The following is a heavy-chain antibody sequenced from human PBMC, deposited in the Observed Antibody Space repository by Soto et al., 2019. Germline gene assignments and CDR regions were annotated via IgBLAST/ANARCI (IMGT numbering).Heavy chain of an antibody. V-gene: IGHV3-48*01. Sequence: EVQLVESGGGLVQPGGSLRLSCAASGFTFSSYSMNWVRQAPGKGLEWVSYISSSSSTIYYADSVKGRFTISRDNAKNSLYLPMNRLRAEDTAVYYCARDAPPDDYWGQGTLVTVSS. J-gene: IGHJ4*02. CDR1: GFTFSSYS. CDR2: ISSSSSTI. CDR3: ARDAPPDDY.